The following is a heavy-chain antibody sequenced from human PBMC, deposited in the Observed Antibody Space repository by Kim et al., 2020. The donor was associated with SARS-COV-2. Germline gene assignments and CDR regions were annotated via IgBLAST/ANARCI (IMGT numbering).Heavy chain of an antibody. V-gene: IGHV7-4-1*02. Sequence: ASVKVSCKASGYTFTSYAMNWVRQAPGQGLEWMGWINTNTGNPTYAQGFTGRFVFSLDTSVSTAYLQISSLKAEDTAVYYCARGIIRFGEDAFDIWGQGTMVTVSS. CDR3: ARGIIRFGEDAFDI. CDR1: GYTFTSYA. CDR2: INTNTGNP. J-gene: IGHJ3*02. D-gene: IGHD3-10*01.